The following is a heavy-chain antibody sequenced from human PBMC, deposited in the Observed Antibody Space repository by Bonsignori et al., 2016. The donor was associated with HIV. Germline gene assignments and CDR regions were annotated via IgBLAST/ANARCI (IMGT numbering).Heavy chain of an antibody. Sequence: GGSLRLSCAASGFTFSSYSMNWVRQAPGKGLEWVSSISSSSSYIYYADSVKGRFTISRDNAKNSLYLQMNSLRAEDTAVYYCARGSTGASSGWYADYWGQGTLVTVSS. V-gene: IGHV3-21*01. J-gene: IGHJ4*02. CDR2: ISSSSSYI. CDR1: GFTFSSYS. D-gene: IGHD6-19*01. CDR3: ARGSTGASSGWYADY.